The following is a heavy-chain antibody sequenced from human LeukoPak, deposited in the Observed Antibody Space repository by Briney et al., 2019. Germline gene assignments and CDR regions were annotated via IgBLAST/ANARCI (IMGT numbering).Heavy chain of an antibody. J-gene: IGHJ3*02. CDR2: LSHAGNT. D-gene: IGHD3-10*01. CDR3: ARSTGGPYGSGTSGGAFDI. V-gene: IGHV4-39*01. CDR1: GDSVRNDFYY. Sequence: SETLSLTCSVSGDSVRNDFYYWGWIRQPPGKGLEWVACLSHAGNTWYNPSLESRLSISVDTSKNQFSLKFSSVTAADTALYWCARSTGGPYGSGTSGGAFDIWGQGTMVTVSS.